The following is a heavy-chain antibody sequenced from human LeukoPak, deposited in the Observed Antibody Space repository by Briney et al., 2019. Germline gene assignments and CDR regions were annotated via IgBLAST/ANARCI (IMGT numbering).Heavy chain of an antibody. CDR1: GFTFSSYG. D-gene: IGHD5-12*01. CDR3: SWLRFDYFDY. V-gene: IGHV3-30*02. CDR2: IRYDGSNK. Sequence: GGSLRLSCAASGFTFSSYGMHWVRQAPGKGLEWVAFIRYDGSNKYYADSVKGRFTISRDNSKNTLYLQMNSLRAEDTAVYYCSWLRFDYFDYWGQGTLVTVSS. J-gene: IGHJ4*02.